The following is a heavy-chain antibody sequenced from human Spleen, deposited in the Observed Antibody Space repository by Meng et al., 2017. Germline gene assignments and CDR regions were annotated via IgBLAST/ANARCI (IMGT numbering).Heavy chain of an antibody. CDR2: IYSGGNT. CDR1: GFSVSHNY. Sequence: GESLKISCAASGFSVSHNYMSWVRQAPGKGLEWVSVIYSGGNTYYADSVKGRFTISRDNSKNTLYLQMNSLRAEDTAVYYCARGSPMVRGVIDYWGQGTLVTVSS. J-gene: IGHJ4*02. D-gene: IGHD3-10*01. V-gene: IGHV3-66*01. CDR3: ARGSPMVRGVIDY.